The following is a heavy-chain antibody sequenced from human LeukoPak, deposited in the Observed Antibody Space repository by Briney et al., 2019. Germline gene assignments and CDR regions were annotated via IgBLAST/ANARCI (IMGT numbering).Heavy chain of an antibody. D-gene: IGHD3-10*01. CDR3: ARGVLLWFGELYQGYYFDY. J-gene: IGHJ4*02. Sequence: LETLSLTCTVSGGSISSYYWSWIRQPPGKGLEWIGYIYYSGSTNYNPSLKSRVTISVDTSKNQFSLKLSSVTAADTAVYYCARGVLLWFGELYQGYYFDYWGQGTLVTVSS. V-gene: IGHV4-59*01. CDR1: GGSISSYY. CDR2: IYYSGST.